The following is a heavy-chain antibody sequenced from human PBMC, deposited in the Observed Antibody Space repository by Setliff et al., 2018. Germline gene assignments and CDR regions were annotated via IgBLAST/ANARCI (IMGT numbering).Heavy chain of an antibody. CDR2: IYYSGST. J-gene: IGHJ4*02. V-gene: IGHV4-39*07. D-gene: IGHD3-3*01. CDR1: GDSISSGSYY. CDR3: ARRETYYNFWSGYYAY. Sequence: PSETLSLTCTVSGDSISSGSYYWNWIRQHPEKGLEWIGSIYYSGSTYYNPSLKSRVTISVDTSKNQFSLKLSSVTAADTAVYYCARRETYYNFWSGYYAYWGQGTLVTVSS.